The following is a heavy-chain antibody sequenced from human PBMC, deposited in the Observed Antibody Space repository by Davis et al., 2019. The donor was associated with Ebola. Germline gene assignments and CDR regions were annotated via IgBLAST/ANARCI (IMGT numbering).Heavy chain of an antibody. J-gene: IGHJ6*02. D-gene: IGHD1-1*01. V-gene: IGHV1-8*01. CDR1: GYTFSNYA. Sequence: AASVKVSCKASGYTFSNYAINWVRQATGQGLEWMGWTNPNSGDTGYAQKFQGRVTMTRNTSISTAYMELSSLRSEDTAAYYCAREGTGDGFIYYYGMDVWGQGTTVTVSS. CDR2: TNPNSGDT. CDR3: AREGTGDGFIYYYGMDV.